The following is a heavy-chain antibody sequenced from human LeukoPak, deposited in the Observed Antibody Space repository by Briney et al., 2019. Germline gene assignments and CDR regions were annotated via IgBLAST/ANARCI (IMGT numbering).Heavy chain of an antibody. Sequence: ASVKVSCKASGYTFTGYYMHWVRQAPGQGLEWMGWINPNSGSTNYAQKFQGRVTMTEDTSTDTAYMELSSLRSEDTAVYYCASRYLYYFDYWGQGTLVTVSS. J-gene: IGHJ4*02. CDR1: GYTFTGYY. CDR2: INPNSGST. CDR3: ASRYLYYFDY. D-gene: IGHD2-2*02. V-gene: IGHV1-2*02.